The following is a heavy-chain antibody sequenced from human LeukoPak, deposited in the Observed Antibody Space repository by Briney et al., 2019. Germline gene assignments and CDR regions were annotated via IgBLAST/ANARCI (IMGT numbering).Heavy chain of an antibody. CDR3: ARQGKVRNYYDSSGSDNWFDP. V-gene: IGHV4-4*09. Sequence: PSETLSLTCTVSGGSISSYYWSWIRQPPGKGLEWIGYIYTSGSTNYNPSLKSRVTISVDTSKNQFSLKLSSVTAADTAVYYCARQGKVRNYYDSSGSDNWFDPWGQGTLVTVSS. CDR1: GGSISSYY. D-gene: IGHD3-22*01. J-gene: IGHJ5*02. CDR2: IYTSGST.